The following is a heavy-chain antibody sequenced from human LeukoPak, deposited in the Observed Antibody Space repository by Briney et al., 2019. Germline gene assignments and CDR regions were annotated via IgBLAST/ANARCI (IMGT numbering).Heavy chain of an antibody. Sequence: GGSLRLSCAASGFTFSSYWMHWVRQAPGKGLVWVSRINSDGSSTSYADSVKGRFTISRDNAKNTLYLQMNSLRAEDTAVYYCARVGDGYNYAPLDYWGQGTLVTVSS. CDR2: INSDGSST. CDR3: ARVGDGYNYAPLDY. D-gene: IGHD5-24*01. CDR1: GFTFSSYW. V-gene: IGHV3-74*01. J-gene: IGHJ4*02.